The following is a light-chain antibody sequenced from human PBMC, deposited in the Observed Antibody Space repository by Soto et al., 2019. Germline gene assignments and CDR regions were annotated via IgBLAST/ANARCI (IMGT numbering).Light chain of an antibody. J-gene: IGKJ4*01. CDR1: QTVSSS. Sequence: EIVLTQSPATLSLSPGERATLSCRASQTVSSSLAWYQQKPGQAPRLLIYEVSNRATGIPARFSGSGSGADFTLTISILEPGDFALYYCQQHINWPLTFGGGTKVEI. V-gene: IGKV3-11*01. CDR3: QQHINWPLT. CDR2: EVS.